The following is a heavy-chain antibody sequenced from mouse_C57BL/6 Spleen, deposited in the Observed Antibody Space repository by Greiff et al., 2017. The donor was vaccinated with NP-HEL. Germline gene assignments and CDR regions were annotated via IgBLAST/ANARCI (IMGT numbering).Heavy chain of an antibody. CDR1: GFTFSSYA. Sequence: VQLKESGGGLVKPGGSLKLSCAASGFTFSSYAMSWVRQTPEKRLEWVATISDGGSYTYYPDNVKGRFTISRDNAKNNLYRQMSHLKSEDTAMYYCARESGRCAYWGQGTLVTVSA. J-gene: IGHJ3*01. CDR3: ARESGRCAY. V-gene: IGHV5-4*01. D-gene: IGHD1-3*01. CDR2: ISDGGSYT.